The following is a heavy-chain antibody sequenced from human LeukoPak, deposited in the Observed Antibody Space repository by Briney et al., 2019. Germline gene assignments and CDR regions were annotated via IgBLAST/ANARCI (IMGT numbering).Heavy chain of an antibody. CDR3: ARAGIQQQLPNY. CDR2: MNPNSGNT. V-gene: IGHV1-8*01. D-gene: IGHD6-13*01. J-gene: IGHJ4*02. CDR1: GYTFTSYD. Sequence: ASVKVSCKASGYTFTSYDINWVRQATGQGLEWMGWMNPNSGNTGYAQKFQGRVTMTRDTSISTAYMELSRLRSDDTAVYYCARAGIQQQLPNYWGQGTLVTVSS.